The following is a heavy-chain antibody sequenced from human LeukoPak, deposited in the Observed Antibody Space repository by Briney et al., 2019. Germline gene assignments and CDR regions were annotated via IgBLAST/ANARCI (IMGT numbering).Heavy chain of an antibody. CDR2: ISSSSSTI. V-gene: IGHV3-48*01. Sequence: GGSLRLSCAASGFTFSSYGMHWVRQAPGKGLEWVSYISSSSSTIYYADSVKGRFTISRDNAKNSLYLQMNSLRAEDTAVYYCARGGSSSRRTWFDPWGQGTLVTVSS. J-gene: IGHJ5*02. D-gene: IGHD6-13*01. CDR1: GFTFSSYG. CDR3: ARGGSSSRRTWFDP.